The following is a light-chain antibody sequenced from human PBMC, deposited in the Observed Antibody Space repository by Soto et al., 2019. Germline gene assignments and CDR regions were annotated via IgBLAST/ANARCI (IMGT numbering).Light chain of an antibody. Sequence: QSALTQPASVSGSPGQSITISCTGTSSDIGAYNFVSWYQQHPGKAPKLMLYDVNIRPSGVSNRFSGSKSGNTASLTISGLQAEDEADCYCTSWTTSTTMIFGGGTKVTVL. V-gene: IGLV2-14*03. CDR3: TSWTTSTTMI. J-gene: IGLJ2*01. CDR1: SSDIGAYNF. CDR2: DVN.